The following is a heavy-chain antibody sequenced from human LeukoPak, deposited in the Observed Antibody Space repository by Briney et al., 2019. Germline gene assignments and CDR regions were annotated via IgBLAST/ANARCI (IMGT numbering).Heavy chain of an antibody. Sequence: GGSLRLSCAASGFTFRSYTMHWVRQAPGEGLEHVSTISSNGGSTYYANSVKGRLTISRDNSKNTLYLQMGSLRAEDMAVYYCAREPYYDSSGYYSPAHYYGMDVWGQGTTVTVSS. D-gene: IGHD3-22*01. V-gene: IGHV3-64*01. J-gene: IGHJ6*02. CDR1: GFTFRSYT. CDR2: ISSNGGST. CDR3: AREPYYDSSGYYSPAHYYGMDV.